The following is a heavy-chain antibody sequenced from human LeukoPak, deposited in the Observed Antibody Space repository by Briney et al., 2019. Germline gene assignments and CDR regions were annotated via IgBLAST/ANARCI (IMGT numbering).Heavy chain of an antibody. CDR3: ATDEGG. Sequence: ASVKVSCKAPGYTFTGYYMHWVRQAPGQGLEWMGFINPNNGGTNYAQKFQGRVTLTRDTSISTAYMELSSLRSDDTAVYHCATDEGGWGQGTLVTVSS. D-gene: IGHD3-16*01. CDR2: INPNNGGT. J-gene: IGHJ1*01. CDR1: GYTFTGYY. V-gene: IGHV1-2*02.